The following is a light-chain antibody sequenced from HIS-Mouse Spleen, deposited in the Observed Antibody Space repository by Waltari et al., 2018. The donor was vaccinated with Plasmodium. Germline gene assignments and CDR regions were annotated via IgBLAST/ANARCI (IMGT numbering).Light chain of an antibody. J-gene: IGLJ3*02. CDR1: SRDVGRYKL. Sequence: QSALTQPASVSGSPGQSITISCTGTSRDVGRYKLVSWYQQHPGKAPKLRIYEGSKRPSGVSNRFSGSKSGNTASLTISGLQAEDEADYYCCSYAGSSTWVFGGGTKLTVL. CDR3: CSYAGSSTWV. V-gene: IGLV2-23*01. CDR2: EGS.